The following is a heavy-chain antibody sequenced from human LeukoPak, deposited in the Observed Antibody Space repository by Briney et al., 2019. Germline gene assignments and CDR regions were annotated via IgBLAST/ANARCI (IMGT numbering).Heavy chain of an antibody. CDR3: AKMGIAKGATQGRGFFQFDL. V-gene: IGHV3-23*01. CDR2: ITGTGFDT. Sequence: GGSLRLSCAASGFSFSGYDMSWVRQAPGKGLEWVSLITGTGFDTYTANSVKGRFITSRDNSKNSLYLRLNSLRPEDTAMYYCAKMGIAKGATQGRGFFQFDLWGQGTLVNVSS. J-gene: IGHJ5*02. CDR1: GFSFSGYD. D-gene: IGHD2-21*01.